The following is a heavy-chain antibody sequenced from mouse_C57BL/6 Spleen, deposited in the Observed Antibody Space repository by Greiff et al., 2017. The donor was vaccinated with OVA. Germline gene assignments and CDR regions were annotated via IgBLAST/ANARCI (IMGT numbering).Heavy chain of an antibody. V-gene: IGHV10-1*01. J-gene: IGHJ4*01. D-gene: IGHD3-2*02. CDR2: IRSKSNNYET. CDR1: GFGLNTSA. CDR3: VRFSQATYAMDY. Sequence: EVQVVESGGGLVQPKGSLKLSFAAFGFGLNTSALNWVRRAPGKGWEWVAAIRSKSNNYETYYADSVKDRFTISRDDSESMLYLQMNNLKTEDTAMYYCVRFSQATYAMDYWGQGTSVTVSS.